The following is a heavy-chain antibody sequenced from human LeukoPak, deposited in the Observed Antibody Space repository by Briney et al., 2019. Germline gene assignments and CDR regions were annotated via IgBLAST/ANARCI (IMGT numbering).Heavy chain of an antibody. CDR1: GFTFSNAW. Sequence: GGSLRLSCAASGFTFSNAWMSWVRQAPGKGLEWAGRIKSKTDGGTTDYAAPVKGRFTISRDDSKNTLYLQMNSLKTEDTAVYYCTTDIPTTYYYGSGQYNWFDPWGQGTLVTVSS. CDR3: TTDIPTTYYYGSGQYNWFDP. CDR2: IKSKTDGGTT. V-gene: IGHV3-15*01. J-gene: IGHJ5*02. D-gene: IGHD3-10*01.